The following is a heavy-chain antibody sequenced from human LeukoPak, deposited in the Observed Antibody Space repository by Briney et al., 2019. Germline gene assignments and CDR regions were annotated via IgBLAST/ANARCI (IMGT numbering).Heavy chain of an antibody. J-gene: IGHJ5*02. CDR2: ISSSSSYI. V-gene: IGHV3-21*01. CDR3: AGGAGRFNWFDP. CDR1: GFTFSSYS. Sequence: GGSLRLSCAASGFTFSSYSMNWVRQAPGKGLEWVSSISSSSSYIYYADSVKGRFTISRDNAKNSLYLQMNSLRAEDTAVYCCAGGAGRFNWFDPWGQGTLVTVSS. D-gene: IGHD1-26*01.